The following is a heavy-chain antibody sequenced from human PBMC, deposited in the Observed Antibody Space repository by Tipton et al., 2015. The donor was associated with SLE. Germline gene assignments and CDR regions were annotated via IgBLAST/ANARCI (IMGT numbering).Heavy chain of an antibody. D-gene: IGHD3-22*01. CDR2: TYYSGSP. V-gene: IGHV4-31*02. CDR3: PFYYHDSTGLHWFDP. J-gene: IGHJ5*02. CDR1: GGSISSGGYY. Sequence: LRLSCNVSGGSISSGGYYWSWIRQHPGKGLEWIGYTYYSGSPYYNPSLKSRVTISLDMSKNQFSLRLSSVTAADTAVYYCPFYYHDSTGLHWFDPWGQATLLTVSS.